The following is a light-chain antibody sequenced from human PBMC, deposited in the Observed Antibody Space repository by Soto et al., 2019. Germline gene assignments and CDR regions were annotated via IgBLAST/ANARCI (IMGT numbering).Light chain of an antibody. CDR1: QSPLYSDGNTY. Sequence: DVVMTQSPLSLPVTPGQPASISFRSSQSPLYSDGNTYLSWFQQRPGQSPRRLIYKVSNRDSGVPDRFSGSGSGTDFTLKISRVEAEDVGVYYCMQGTHWPWTFGQGTKVDIK. CDR3: MQGTHWPWT. CDR2: KVS. J-gene: IGKJ1*01. V-gene: IGKV2-30*01.